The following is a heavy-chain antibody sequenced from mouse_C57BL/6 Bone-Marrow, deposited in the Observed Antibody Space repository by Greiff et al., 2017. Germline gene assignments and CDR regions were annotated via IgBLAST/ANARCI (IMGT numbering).Heavy chain of an antibody. CDR1: GYTFTSYW. D-gene: IGHD1-1*01. Sequence: VQLQQPGAELVKPGASVKLSCTASGYTFTSYWMHWVKQMPGQGLEWIGMIHPNSGSTNYNEKFKSKATLTLDKSSSTDYMQLSSLTSEDSAVYYCAGQLLFDYWGQGTTLTVSS. CDR3: AGQLLFDY. J-gene: IGHJ2*01. CDR2: IHPNSGST. V-gene: IGHV1-64*01.